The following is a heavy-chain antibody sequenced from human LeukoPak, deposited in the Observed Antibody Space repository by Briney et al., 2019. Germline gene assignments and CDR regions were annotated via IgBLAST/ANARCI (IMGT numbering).Heavy chain of an antibody. V-gene: IGHV3-23*01. CDR1: GFTFSSYA. Sequence: PGGSLRLSCAASGFTFSSYAMSWVRQAPGKGLEWVSAISGNGGSTYYADSVKGRFTISRDNSKNTLYLQMNSLRAEDTAVYYCAKVFLSAVAGTRSFDPWGQGTLVTVSS. D-gene: IGHD6-19*01. CDR3: AKVFLSAVAGTRSFDP. CDR2: ISGNGGST. J-gene: IGHJ5*02.